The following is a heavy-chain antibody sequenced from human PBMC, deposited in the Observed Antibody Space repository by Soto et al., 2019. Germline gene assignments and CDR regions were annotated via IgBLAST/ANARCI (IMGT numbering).Heavy chain of an antibody. CDR3: TRAQYSTSSVLDY. J-gene: IGHJ4*02. CDR1: GFTFSSHG. V-gene: IGHV3-48*03. Sequence: HPGGSLRLSCAASGFTFSSHGMNWVRQAPGKGLEWVSYIGSSGSTKYYADSVKGRFTVSRDNAKNSLYLQMNSLTAEDTAAYYCTRAQYSTSSVLDYWGQGTLVTVSS. D-gene: IGHD6-6*01. CDR2: IGSSGSTK.